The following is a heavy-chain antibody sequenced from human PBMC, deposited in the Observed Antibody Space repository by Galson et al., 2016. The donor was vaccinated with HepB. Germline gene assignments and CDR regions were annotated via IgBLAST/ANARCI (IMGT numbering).Heavy chain of an antibody. V-gene: IGHV1-69*13. CDR3: AREDSSHYFDL. D-gene: IGHD4-11*01. CDR2: IIPIFDVP. Sequence: SVKVSCKASGGAFSSSAITWVRQAPGQGLEWMGGIIPIFDVPNYSQKFQDRVTITADASTNTAYMELSSLRSEDTAVYYCAREDSSHYFDLWGQGTLVTVSS. CDR1: GGAFSSSA. J-gene: IGHJ4*02.